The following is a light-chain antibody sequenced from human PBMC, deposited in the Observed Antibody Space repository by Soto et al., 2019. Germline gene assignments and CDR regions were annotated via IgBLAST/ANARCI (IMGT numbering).Light chain of an antibody. CDR1: VLAKKY. Sequence: SYELTQPSSVSVSPGQTARITCSGDVLAKKYARWFQQKPGQAPVLVIYKDSERPSGIPERFSGSNSGTTVTLTISGAQVEDEADYYCYSATDNNYVFGTGTKVTVL. CDR2: KDS. V-gene: IGLV3-27*01. J-gene: IGLJ1*01. CDR3: YSATDNNYV.